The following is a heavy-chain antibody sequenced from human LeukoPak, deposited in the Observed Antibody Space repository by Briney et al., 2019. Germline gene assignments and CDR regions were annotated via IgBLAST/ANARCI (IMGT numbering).Heavy chain of an antibody. D-gene: IGHD6-13*01. CDR2: ISSSGTTI. CDR1: GFTFTSSD. V-gene: IGHV3-48*02. Sequence: GGSLRLSCAASGFTFTSSDMNWVRQAPGKGLEWVSYISSSGTTIYYADSVKGRFTISRDNAKNSLYLQMNSLRDEDTAVYYCARVWGLAVAGGEIEYWGQGTLVTVSS. CDR3: ARVWGLAVAGGEIEY. J-gene: IGHJ4*02.